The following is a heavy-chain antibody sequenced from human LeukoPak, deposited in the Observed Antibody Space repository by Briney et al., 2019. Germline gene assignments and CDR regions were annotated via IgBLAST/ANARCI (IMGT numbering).Heavy chain of an antibody. V-gene: IGHV4-4*08. CDR1: GGSISSYY. CDR3: ARVYSSSSGRRAFDI. Sequence: SSETLSLTCTVSGGSISSYYWSWIRQPPGKGLEWIGYIHPSGSTNYNPSLKSRLTISIDTSENQFSQKLSSVTATDTAVYYCARVYSSSSGRRAFDIWGQGTMVTVSS. J-gene: IGHJ3*02. D-gene: IGHD6-6*01. CDR2: IHPSGST.